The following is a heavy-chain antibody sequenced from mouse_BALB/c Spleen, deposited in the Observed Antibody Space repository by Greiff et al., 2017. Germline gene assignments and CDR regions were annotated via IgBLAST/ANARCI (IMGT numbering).Heavy chain of an antibody. Sequence: EVKLMESGGGLVQPGGSRKLSCAASGFTFSSFGMHWVRQAPEKGLEWVAYISSGGSYTYYPDSVKGRFTISRDNAKNTLYLQMSSLKSEDTAMYYCTRDMTGYWGQGTTLTVSS. CDR3: TRDMTGY. D-gene: IGHD2-3*01. J-gene: IGHJ2*01. CDR2: ISSGGSYT. V-gene: IGHV5-6-4*01. CDR1: GFTFSSFG.